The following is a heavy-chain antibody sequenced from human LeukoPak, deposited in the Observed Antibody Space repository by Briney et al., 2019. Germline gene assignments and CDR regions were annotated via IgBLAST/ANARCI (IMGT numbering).Heavy chain of an antibody. J-gene: IGHJ4*02. D-gene: IGHD3-22*01. CDR2: IYHSGGT. CDR1: GGSISSGGYS. Sequence: SETLSLTCAVSGGSISSGGYSWSWIRQPPGKGLEWIGYIYHSGGTYYNPSLKSRVTISVDRSKNQFSLKLSSVTAADTAVYYCARNYDSSGYYYFDYWGQGTLVTVSS. V-gene: IGHV4-30-2*01. CDR3: ARNYDSSGYYYFDY.